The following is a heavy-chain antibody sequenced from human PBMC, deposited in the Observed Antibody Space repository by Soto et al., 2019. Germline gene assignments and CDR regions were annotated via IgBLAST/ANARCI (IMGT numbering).Heavy chain of an antibody. CDR3: AKDRTVAPLHYWYFEL. V-gene: IGHV3-23*01. CDR2: IYGSGDSA. D-gene: IGHD4-17*01. CDR1: GFTFSSHA. J-gene: IGHJ2*01. Sequence: EVQVLESGGGLVQPGGSLRLSCAASGFTFSSHAMTWVRQAPGKGLEWVSSIYGSGDSAFYADSVRGRFTISRDNFKNTLYLQMNSLRAEDTAIYYCAKDRTVAPLHYWYFELWGRGSLVTVSS.